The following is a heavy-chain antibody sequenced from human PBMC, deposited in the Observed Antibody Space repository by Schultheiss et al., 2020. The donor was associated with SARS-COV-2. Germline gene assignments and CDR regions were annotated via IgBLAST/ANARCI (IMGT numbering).Heavy chain of an antibody. CDR2: ISSTGSTI. V-gene: IGHV3-48*03. J-gene: IGHJ6*02. CDR3: ATTEMTGTLAGYYYGMDV. CDR1: GFTFRSYA. D-gene: IGHD3-9*01. Sequence: GESLKISCAASGFTFRSYAMTWVRQAPGKGLEWVSYISSTGSTIYYADSVKGRFTISRDNARNSLYLRMSSLRVEDTATYYCATTEMTGTLAGYYYGMDVWGQGTTVTVSS.